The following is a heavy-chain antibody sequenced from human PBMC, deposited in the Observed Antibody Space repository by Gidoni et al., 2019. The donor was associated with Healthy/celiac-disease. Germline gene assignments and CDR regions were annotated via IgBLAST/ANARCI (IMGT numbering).Heavy chain of an antibody. Sequence: EVQLVESGGGLVQPGRSLRLSCAASGFTFYDYAMHWVRQAPGKGLEWVSGISWNSGSIGYADSVKGRFTISRDNAKNSLYLQMNSLRAEDTALYYCARGRQWLVLDAFDIWGQGTMVTVSS. CDR1: GFTFYDYA. V-gene: IGHV3-9*01. D-gene: IGHD6-19*01. CDR2: ISWNSGSI. J-gene: IGHJ3*02. CDR3: ARGRQWLVLDAFDI.